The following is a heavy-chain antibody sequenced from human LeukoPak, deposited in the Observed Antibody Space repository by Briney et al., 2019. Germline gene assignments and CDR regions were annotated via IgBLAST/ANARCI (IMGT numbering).Heavy chain of an antibody. CDR3: AKVAPGVITLTCFDY. J-gene: IGHJ4*02. Sequence: GGSLRLSCAASGFTFSSYSMNWVRQAPGKGLDWVSSISSSSNYIYYADSGKGRFTISRDTPKDTLYLQMNSLRAEDTAVYYCAKVAPGVITLTCFDYWGQGTLVTVSS. D-gene: IGHD3-10*01. CDR2: ISSSSNYI. V-gene: IGHV3-21*04. CDR1: GFTFSSYS.